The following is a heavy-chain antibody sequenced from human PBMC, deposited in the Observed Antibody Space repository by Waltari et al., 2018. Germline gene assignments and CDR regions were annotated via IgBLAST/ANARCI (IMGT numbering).Heavy chain of an antibody. V-gene: IGHV3-48*02. J-gene: IGHJ4*02. Sequence: EVQLVESGGGLVQPGGSLRLSCAASGFTFNIYSMKWVRQAPGKGLEWVSTVTGGTTTIYYYEDSVKGRFTVSRDNAKNSLYLQMNGLREEDTAVYFCASCSRSSCYQGGFDYWGQGTLVTFTS. CDR3: ASCSRSSCYQGGFDY. CDR1: GFTFNIYS. D-gene: IGHD2-2*01. CDR2: VTGGTTTI.